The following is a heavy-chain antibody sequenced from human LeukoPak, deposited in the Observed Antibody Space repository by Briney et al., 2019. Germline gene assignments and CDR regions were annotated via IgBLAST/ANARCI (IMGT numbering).Heavy chain of an antibody. CDR3: ARDRNVFWPYTGEYNWFDP. Sequence: ASVKVSCKASGYTFTGYYMHWVRQAPGQGLEWMGWINPNSGGTNYAQKFQGRVTMTRDTSISTAYMELSRLRSEDTAVYYCARDRNVFWPYTGEYNWFDPWGQGTLVTVSS. CDR1: GYTFTGYY. D-gene: IGHD3-16*01. J-gene: IGHJ5*02. V-gene: IGHV1-2*02. CDR2: INPNSGGT.